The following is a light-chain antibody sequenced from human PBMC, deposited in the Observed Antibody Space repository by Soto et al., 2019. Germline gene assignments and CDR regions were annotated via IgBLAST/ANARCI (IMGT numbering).Light chain of an antibody. CDR2: DAS. Sequence: DIQMTQSPSTLSASVGDRVTITCRASQSISSWLAWYQQKPGKAPKLLIYDASSLESGVPSRFSGSGSGTEFTLTISSLQPDAFATYYCHQYNSYSPTFGQGTKVEIK. CDR3: HQYNSYSPT. V-gene: IGKV1-5*01. J-gene: IGKJ1*01. CDR1: QSISSW.